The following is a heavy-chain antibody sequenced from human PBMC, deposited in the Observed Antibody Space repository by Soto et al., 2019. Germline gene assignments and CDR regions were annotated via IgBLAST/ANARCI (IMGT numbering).Heavy chain of an antibody. Sequence: SETLSLTCAVYGGSFSGYYWSWIRQPPGKGLEWIGEINHSGSTNYNPSLKSRVTISVDTSKNQFSLKLSSVTAADTAVYYCAREILEYSSSSGFDYWGQGTLVTVSS. CDR2: INHSGST. V-gene: IGHV4-34*01. J-gene: IGHJ4*02. CDR1: GGSFSGYY. CDR3: AREILEYSSSSGFDY. D-gene: IGHD6-6*01.